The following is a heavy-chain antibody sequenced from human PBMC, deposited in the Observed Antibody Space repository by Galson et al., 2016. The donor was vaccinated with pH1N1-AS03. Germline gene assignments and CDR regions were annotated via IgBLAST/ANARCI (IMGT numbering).Heavy chain of an antibody. CDR3: ARAPTYYFGLRAALDI. V-gene: IGHV1-69*13. CDR1: GGTFNTYA. J-gene: IGHJ3*02. CDR2: IIPIFGTA. D-gene: IGHD3-10*01. Sequence: SVKVSCKASGGTFNTYAISWVRQAPGQGLEWMGGIIPIFGTANYAQKFQGRVTITADESTSTVYMELSSLRSEDTAVYYCARAPTYYFGLRAALDIWGQGTMVTVSS.